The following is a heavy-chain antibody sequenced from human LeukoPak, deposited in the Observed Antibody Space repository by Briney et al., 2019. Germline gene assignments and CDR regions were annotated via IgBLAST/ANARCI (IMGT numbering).Heavy chain of an antibody. Sequence: GGSLRLSCAASGFIFSSYGMHWVRQAPGKGMEWVAVISYDGSNKYYADSVKGRFTISRDNSKNTLYLQMNSLRAEDTAVYYCARAVAGPDYWGQGTLVTVSS. CDR1: GFIFSSYG. CDR3: ARAVAGPDY. D-gene: IGHD6-19*01. CDR2: ISYDGSNK. V-gene: IGHV3-30*03. J-gene: IGHJ4*02.